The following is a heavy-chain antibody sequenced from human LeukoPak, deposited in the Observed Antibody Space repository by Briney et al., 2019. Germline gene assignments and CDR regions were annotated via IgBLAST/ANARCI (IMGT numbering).Heavy chain of an antibody. V-gene: IGHV3-30*02. D-gene: IGHD3-16*01. CDR1: GFTFSSYG. CDR2: IRYDGSNK. Sequence: GGSLRLSCAASGFTFSSYGVHWVRQAPGKGLEWVAFIRYDGSNKYYADSVKGRFTISRDNSKNTLFLQMNSLRAEDTAVYYCAKDGGPNYYYYYMDVWGKGTTVTISS. CDR3: AKDGGPNYYYYYMDV. J-gene: IGHJ6*03.